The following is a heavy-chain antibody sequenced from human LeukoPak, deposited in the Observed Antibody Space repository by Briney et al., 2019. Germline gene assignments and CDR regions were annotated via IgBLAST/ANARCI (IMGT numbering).Heavy chain of an antibody. J-gene: IGHJ4*02. Sequence: GGSLRLSCAASGFTFDDYAMHWVRQAPGKGLEWVSGISWNGGGMGYAVSVKGRFTNSRDNAKNSLYLQMNSLRDEDTALYYCAKDITGGRSSPYFDSWGQGTLVTVSS. CDR2: ISWNGGGM. D-gene: IGHD6-6*01. V-gene: IGHV3-9*01. CDR1: GFTFDDYA. CDR3: AKDITGGRSSPYFDS.